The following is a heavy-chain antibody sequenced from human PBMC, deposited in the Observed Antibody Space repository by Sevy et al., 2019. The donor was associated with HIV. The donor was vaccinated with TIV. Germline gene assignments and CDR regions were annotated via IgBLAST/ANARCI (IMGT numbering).Heavy chain of an antibody. CDR2: LSFGGGKI. J-gene: IGHJ4*02. Sequence: GGSLRLSCAVSGFNFNIYSMSWVRQAPGKGLEWVSILSFGGGKINYADSVKGRFIISRDDSNNTLYLQMNSLRAEDTAVYFCAREGCTRPHDYWGQGTLVTVSS. V-gene: IGHV3-23*01. D-gene: IGHD2-8*01. CDR1: GFNFNIYS. CDR3: AREGCTRPHDY.